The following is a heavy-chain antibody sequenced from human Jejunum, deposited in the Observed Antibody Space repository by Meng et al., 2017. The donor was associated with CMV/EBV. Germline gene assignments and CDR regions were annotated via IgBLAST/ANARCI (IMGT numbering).Heavy chain of an antibody. Sequence: TCTVSDASISSYYGSWIRQPPGKGLEWIGYIYYSGTTNYNPSLKSRVTMSVDTSKSQFSLKLSSVSAADTAVYYCARGRSSNFDFWGQGTLVTVSS. D-gene: IGHD2-2*01. J-gene: IGHJ4*02. CDR3: ARGRSSNFDF. CDR1: DASISSYY. CDR2: IYYSGTT. V-gene: IGHV4-59*01.